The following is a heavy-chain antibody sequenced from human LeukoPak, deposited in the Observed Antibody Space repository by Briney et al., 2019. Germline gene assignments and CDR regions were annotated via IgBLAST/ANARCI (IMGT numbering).Heavy chain of an antibody. CDR1: AGSFSGYY. J-gene: IGHJ5*02. Sequence: PSETLSLTCAVYAGSFSGYYWSWIRQPPGKGLEWIGEINHSGSTNYNPSLKSRGTISVDTSKNQFSLKLSSVTAADTAVYYCARGARIVLMVYAKNWFDPWGQGTLVTVSS. CDR2: INHSGST. CDR3: ARGARIVLMVYAKNWFDP. D-gene: IGHD2-8*01. V-gene: IGHV4-34*01.